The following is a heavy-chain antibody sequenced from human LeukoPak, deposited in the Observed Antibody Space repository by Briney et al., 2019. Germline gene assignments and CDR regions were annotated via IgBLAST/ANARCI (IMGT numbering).Heavy chain of an antibody. CDR2: ITTSGRSK. V-gene: IGHV3-11*04. D-gene: IGHD3-10*01. J-gene: IGHJ5*02. CDR3: ARAALPYGSGTYNWFDP. CDR1: GFTFSDYY. Sequence: GGSLRLSCAASGFTFSDYYMSWIRQAPGKGLEWVSYITTSGRSKYYSDSVEGRFTISRDNAKKSVFLQMRSLRVEDTAVYYCARAALPYGSGTYNWFDPWGQGTLVRVSS.